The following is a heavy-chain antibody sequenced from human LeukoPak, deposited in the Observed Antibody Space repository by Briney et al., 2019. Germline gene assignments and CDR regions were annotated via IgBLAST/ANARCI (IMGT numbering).Heavy chain of an antibody. J-gene: IGHJ4*02. V-gene: IGHV3-48*02. CDR1: GFTFSTHS. Sequence: AGGFLRLSCAASGFTFSTHSMNWVRQAAGKGLEWVSYITSSSSTIYYADSVKGRFTISRDNAKNSLLLQMNGLRDEDTAVYYCARGGDSSPYYPDYWGQGTLVTVSS. CDR3: ARGGDSSPYYPDY. D-gene: IGHD3-22*01. CDR2: ITSSSSTI.